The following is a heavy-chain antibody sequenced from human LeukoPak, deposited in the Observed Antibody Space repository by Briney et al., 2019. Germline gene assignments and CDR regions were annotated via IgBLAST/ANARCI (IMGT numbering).Heavy chain of an antibody. Sequence: GGSLRLSCAASGFTFSSYSMTWVRQAPGKGLEWVSHISGGSSSVYYADSVKGRFTISRDNAKNSLYLQMNSLRDEDTAVYYCARDSRGGYYYGMDVWGQGTTVTVSS. D-gene: IGHD3-10*01. CDR2: ISGGSSSV. CDR3: ARDSRGGYYYGMDV. CDR1: GFTFSSYS. V-gene: IGHV3-48*02. J-gene: IGHJ6*02.